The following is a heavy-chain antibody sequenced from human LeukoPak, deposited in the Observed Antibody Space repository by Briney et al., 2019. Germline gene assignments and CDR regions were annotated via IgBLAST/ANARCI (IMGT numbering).Heavy chain of an antibody. D-gene: IGHD4-17*01. CDR1: GFTFSSFA. J-gene: IGHJ1*01. CDR3: SRDPNGDYVGAFDFQR. CDR2: IRGSGGGT. Sequence: GGSLRLSCVVSGFTFSSFAMTWVRQAPGRGLEWVSSIRGSGGGTDYADSVRGRFTISRDNSKNTLYLQTNSLRAEDTAIYYCSRDPNGDYVGAFDFQRWGQGTLVTVSS. V-gene: IGHV3-23*01.